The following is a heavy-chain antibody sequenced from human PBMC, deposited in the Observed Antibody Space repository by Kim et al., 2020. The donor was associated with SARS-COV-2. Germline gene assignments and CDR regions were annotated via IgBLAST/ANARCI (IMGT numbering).Heavy chain of an antibody. V-gene: IGHV3-21*01. CDR2: ISSSSSYI. CDR3: ARMVAAAGQDY. D-gene: IGHD6-13*01. Sequence: GGSLRLSCAASGFTFSSYSMNWVRQAPGKGLEWVSSISSSSSYIYYADSVKGRFTISRDNSKNSLYLQMNSLRAEDTAVYYCARMVAAAGQDYWGQGTLVTVSS. J-gene: IGHJ4*02. CDR1: GFTFSSYS.